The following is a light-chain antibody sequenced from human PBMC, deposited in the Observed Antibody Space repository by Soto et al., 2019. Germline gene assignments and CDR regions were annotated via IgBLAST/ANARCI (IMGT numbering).Light chain of an antibody. CDR2: YDD. CDR3: AAWDDSLNGPV. J-gene: IGLJ3*02. Sequence: QSVLTQPPSVSAAPSHRVTISCSGSSSNIGNNAVNWYQQVPGKAPKLLIHYDDRVASGVSDRFSGSKSGTSASLAISGLQSEDEADYYCAAWDDSLNGPVFGGGTKLTVL. CDR1: SSNIGNNA. V-gene: IGLV1-36*01.